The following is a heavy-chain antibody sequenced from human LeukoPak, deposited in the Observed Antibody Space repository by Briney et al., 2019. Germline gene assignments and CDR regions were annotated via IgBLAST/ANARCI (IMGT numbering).Heavy chain of an antibody. CDR3: ARVIRGSSEFDY. D-gene: IGHD3-10*01. CDR2: INHSGST. Sequence: SETLSLICAVYGGSFSGYYWSWIRQPPGKGLEWIGEINHSGSTNYNPSLKSRVTISVDTSKNQFSLKLSSVTAADTAVYYCARVIRGSSEFDYWGQGTLVTVSS. V-gene: IGHV4-34*01. CDR1: GGSFSGYY. J-gene: IGHJ4*02.